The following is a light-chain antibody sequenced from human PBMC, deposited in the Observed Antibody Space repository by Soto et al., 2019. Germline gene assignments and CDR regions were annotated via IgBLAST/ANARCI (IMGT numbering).Light chain of an antibody. CDR2: DAS. CDR3: QQYENLPLT. Sequence: IHPAQSPCSLCQHLGASVPVTYQASQDISNHVNWYQQKPGKAPKLLIYDASNLETGVPSRVSGRGSGTDFTFTISSLQPEDIATYYCQQYENLPLTFGGGTKVDIK. CDR1: QDISNH. V-gene: IGKV1-33*01. J-gene: IGKJ4*01.